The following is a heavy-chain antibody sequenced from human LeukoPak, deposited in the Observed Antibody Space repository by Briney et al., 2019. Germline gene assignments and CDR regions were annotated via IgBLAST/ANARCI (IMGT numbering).Heavy chain of an antibody. Sequence: PGGSLRLSCAASGFTFSSYSMNWVRQAPGKGREWVSSISSSSSYIYYADSVKGRFTISRDNAQNSLYLQMNSLRAEDTAVYYCARQATNYGMDVWGQGTTVTVSS. CDR2: ISSSSSYI. J-gene: IGHJ6*02. CDR1: GFTFSSYS. V-gene: IGHV3-21*01. CDR3: ARQATNYGMDV.